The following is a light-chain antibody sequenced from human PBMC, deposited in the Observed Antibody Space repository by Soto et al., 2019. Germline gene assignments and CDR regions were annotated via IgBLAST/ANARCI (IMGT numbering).Light chain of an antibody. CDR1: SSDVCGYNY. V-gene: IGLV2-14*01. CDR2: EVS. CDR3: SSYTSSTAYV. J-gene: IGLJ1*01. Sequence: QTALTQPASVSGSPGQSITISCTGTSSDVCGYNYVSWYQLHPGKAPKLMVYEVSNRPSGVSNRFSGSKSGNTASLTISGLQAEDEADYYCSSYTSSTAYVFGTGTKVTVL.